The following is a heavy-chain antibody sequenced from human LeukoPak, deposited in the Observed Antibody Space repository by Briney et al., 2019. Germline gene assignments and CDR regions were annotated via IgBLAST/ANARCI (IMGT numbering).Heavy chain of an antibody. CDR2: MYYSGST. CDR1: GDSISDFS. CDR3: ARLVYSSAHFDY. V-gene: IGHV4-59*05. J-gene: IGHJ4*02. D-gene: IGHD4-11*01. Sequence: SETLSLTCTVSGDSISDFSWTWIRQTPGKGLEWIGGMYYSGSTYYNPSLKSRVTISVDTSKNQFSLNLSSVTAADTAVYYCARLVYSSAHFDYWGQGTPVTVSS.